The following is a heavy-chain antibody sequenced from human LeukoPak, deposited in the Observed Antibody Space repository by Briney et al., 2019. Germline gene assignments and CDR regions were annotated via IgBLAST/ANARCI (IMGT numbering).Heavy chain of an antibody. CDR2: ISGSGGST. CDR1: GFTFSSYA. J-gene: IGHJ4*02. CDR3: AKSVHYYENSPLDY. D-gene: IGHD3-22*01. Sequence: GGSLRLSCAASGFTFSSYAMSWVRQAPGKGLEWVSAISGSGGSTYYADSVKGRFTISGDNSKNTLYLQMNSLRAEDTAVYYCAKSVHYYENSPLDYWGQGTLVTVSS. V-gene: IGHV3-23*01.